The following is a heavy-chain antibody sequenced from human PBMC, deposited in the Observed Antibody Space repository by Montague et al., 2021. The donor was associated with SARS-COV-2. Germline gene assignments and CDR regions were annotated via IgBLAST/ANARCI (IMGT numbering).Heavy chain of an antibody. Sequence: SETLSLTCTVSGGIVRDYYWNWIRQTPGKGLEWIGYIFYNGYTKYNPSXXSRVTLSVSTPGNQFFLSLRSVTASDTATYFCARHSVSDDVTFFRPYFDPWGQGAQVIVSS. V-gene: IGHV4-59*08. CDR2: IFYNGYT. J-gene: IGHJ5*02. D-gene: IGHD1-14*01. CDR3: ARHSVSDDVTFFRPYFDP. CDR1: GGIVRDYY.